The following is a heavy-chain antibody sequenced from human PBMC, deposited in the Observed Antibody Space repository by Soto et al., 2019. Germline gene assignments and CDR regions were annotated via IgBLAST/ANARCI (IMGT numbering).Heavy chain of an antibody. CDR3: ARSSGGNFGIIIEGSNWFDP. CDR1: DFSFTSHG. D-gene: IGHD3-3*01. J-gene: IGHJ5*02. V-gene: IGHV1-18*04. Sequence: ASVKVSCKAYDFSFTSHGISWVRQAPGQGLEWMGWISLYNGNTKYAQKFQGRITMTRDTSRSTVYMELSSLRSDDTAIYYCARSSGGNFGIIIEGSNWFDPWGQGTLVTVSS. CDR2: ISLYNGNT.